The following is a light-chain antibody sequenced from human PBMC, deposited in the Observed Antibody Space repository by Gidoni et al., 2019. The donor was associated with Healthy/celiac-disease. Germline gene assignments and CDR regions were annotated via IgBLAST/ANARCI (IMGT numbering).Light chain of an antibody. V-gene: IGKV1-5*03. CDR1: QSISSW. J-gene: IGKJ1*01. CDR2: KAS. CDR3: QQYNSYWT. Sequence: DIQLTPSPSTLSASVGDRVTITCRASQSISSWLAWYQQKPGKAPKLLIYKASSLESGVPSRFSGSGSGTEFTLTISSLQPDDFARYYCQQYNSYWTFGQGTKVKSN.